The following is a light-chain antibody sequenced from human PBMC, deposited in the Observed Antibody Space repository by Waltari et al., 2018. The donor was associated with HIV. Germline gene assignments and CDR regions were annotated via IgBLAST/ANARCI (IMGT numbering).Light chain of an antibody. V-gene: IGLV2-23*02. J-gene: IGLJ2*01. CDR2: RVT. Sequence: QSALTQPSSISGSPGQSITISCTGSSSDIGSYDLVSWYQQHPGKAPRLIISRVTERPSDISHRFSGSRSGYAASLTISGLQSEDEADYYCCSYVGEANVLFGGGTRLTVL. CDR1: SSDIGSYDL. CDR3: CSYVGEANVL.